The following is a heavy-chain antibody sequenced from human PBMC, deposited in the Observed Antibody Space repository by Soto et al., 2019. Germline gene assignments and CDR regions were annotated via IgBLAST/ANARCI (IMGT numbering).Heavy chain of an antibody. CDR3: ARALYDFWSGYYPKDYYYYGMDV. Sequence: SLRLSCAASGFTFSSYGMHWVRQAPGKGLEWVAVIWYDGSNKYYADSVKGRFTISRDNSKNTLYLQMNSLRAEDTAVYYCARALYDFWSGYYPKDYYYYGMDVWGQGTLVTVSS. D-gene: IGHD3-3*01. J-gene: IGHJ6*02. V-gene: IGHV3-33*01. CDR1: GFTFSSYG. CDR2: IWYDGSNK.